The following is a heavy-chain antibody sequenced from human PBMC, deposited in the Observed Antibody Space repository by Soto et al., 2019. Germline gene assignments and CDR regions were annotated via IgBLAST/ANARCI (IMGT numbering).Heavy chain of an antibody. CDR3: AAQGGLASRYFYALFA. Sequence: QVQLQQSGPGLVKPSETLSLTCTVPAGSVTSDPYYWTWVRRRPGKGLEWIGNIYYTGSTYYSPSLRSRVSISRDTSKNQFSLRLTSVTAADTAVYYCAAQGGLASRYFYALFAWGQGTLVTVSS. J-gene: IGHJ5*02. D-gene: IGHD2-15*01. CDR2: IYYTGST. V-gene: IGHV4-31*03. CDR1: AGSVTSDPYY.